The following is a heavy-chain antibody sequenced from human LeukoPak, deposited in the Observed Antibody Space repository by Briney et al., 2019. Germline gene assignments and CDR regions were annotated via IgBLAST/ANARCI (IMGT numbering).Heavy chain of an antibody. J-gene: IGHJ4*02. CDR1: GGSISRSSYY. CDR2: IYYSGST. V-gene: IGHV4-39*02. CDR3: ARDPHTGDFDY. D-gene: IGHD5-18*01. Sequence: PSETLSLTCTVSGGSISRSSYYWGWIRQPPGKGLEWIGSIYYSGSTHYNPSLKSRVTISADTSKNQFSLKLASVTAADTSVYYCARDPHTGDFDYWGQGTLVTVSS.